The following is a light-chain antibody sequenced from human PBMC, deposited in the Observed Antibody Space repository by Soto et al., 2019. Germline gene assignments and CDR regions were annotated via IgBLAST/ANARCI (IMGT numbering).Light chain of an antibody. Sequence: DIQMTQSPSTLSASVGARVSITCRASQSISNWLAWYQQKPGKAPKLLIYDASSLESGVPSRFSGSRSGTEFPLTISSLQPAVFAHYCCQQYNSFPRTFGQGTKVEIK. CDR2: DAS. V-gene: IGKV1-5*01. CDR1: QSISNW. CDR3: QQYNSFPRT. J-gene: IGKJ1*01.